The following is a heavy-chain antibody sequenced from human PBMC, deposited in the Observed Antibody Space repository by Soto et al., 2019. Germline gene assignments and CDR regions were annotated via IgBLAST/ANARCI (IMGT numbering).Heavy chain of an antibody. CDR3: ARDGSVGTGWFDP. D-gene: IGHD1-26*01. CDR2: IYYGATA. V-gene: IGHV4-38-2*02. Sequence: PSERMSLTCVVCGHSINSSHFWGWLRQPPGKGLEWIGSIYYGATAYYNPSLKSRVTISKDMSKNQFSLSLSSVTAADTAFYYCARDGSVGTGWFDPWGQGTLGTGYS. J-gene: IGHJ5*02. CDR1: GHSINSSHF.